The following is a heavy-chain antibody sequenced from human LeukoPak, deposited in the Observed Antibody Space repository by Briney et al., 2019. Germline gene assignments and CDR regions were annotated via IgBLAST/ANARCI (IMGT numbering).Heavy chain of an antibody. D-gene: IGHD2-15*01. J-gene: IGHJ4*02. CDR2: IYYNGYT. V-gene: IGHV4-39*01. CDR3: ARHCSAGSCYSAVDC. CDR1: GGSISSGSYY. Sequence: SETLSLTCAVSGGSISSGSYYWDWIRQPPGKGLEWIGHIYYNGYTYYNPSPKSRVTISVDTSKNQFSLKLSSVTAADTAVYYCARHCSAGSCYSAVDCWGQGTLVTVSS.